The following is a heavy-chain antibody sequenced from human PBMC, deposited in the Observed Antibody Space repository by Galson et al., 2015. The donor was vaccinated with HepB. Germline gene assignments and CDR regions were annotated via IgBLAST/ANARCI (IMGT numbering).Heavy chain of an antibody. CDR3: AMDIVSTLYPYDS. J-gene: IGHJ4*02. CDR2: FDAEEGET. CDR1: GYSLFEAS. V-gene: IGHV1-24*01. D-gene: IGHD5/OR15-5a*01. Sequence: SVKVSCKVSGYSLFEASIHWVRQAPGKGLEWMGGFDAEEGETIDAQRFQGRVTIAEDTSTDPAYMELNSLISQDTAVYFCAMDIVSTLYPYDSWGQGTLVTVSS.